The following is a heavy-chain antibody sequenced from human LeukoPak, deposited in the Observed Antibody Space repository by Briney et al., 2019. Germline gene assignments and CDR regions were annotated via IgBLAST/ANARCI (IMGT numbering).Heavy chain of an antibody. CDR1: GYSFTSYW. CDR3: ARRVVDCSSTSCYGKSDWFDP. CDR2: INPGDSDT. J-gene: IGHJ5*02. D-gene: IGHD2-2*01. Sequence: GESPKISCKGSGYSFTSYWIGWVRQMPGKGLEWMGIINPGDSDTRYSPSFQGQVTISADKSISTAYLQWSSLKASDTAMCYCARRVVDCSSTSCYGKSDWFDPWGQGTLVTVSS. V-gene: IGHV5-51*01.